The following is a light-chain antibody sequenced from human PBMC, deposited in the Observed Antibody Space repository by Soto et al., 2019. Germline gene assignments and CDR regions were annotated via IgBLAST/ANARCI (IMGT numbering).Light chain of an antibody. CDR1: SSDVGGYNY. CDR2: EVR. J-gene: IGLJ1*01. V-gene: IGLV2-14*01. Sequence: QSALTQPASVSGSRVQSGTISCNGTSSDVGGYNYVSWYQQNPGKATKLMMYEVRNRPSGVSNRLSGSKSGNTASLTSFGRQAEGEADYYCSSYTSSSTLVFGTGTTVTVL. CDR3: SSYTSSSTLV.